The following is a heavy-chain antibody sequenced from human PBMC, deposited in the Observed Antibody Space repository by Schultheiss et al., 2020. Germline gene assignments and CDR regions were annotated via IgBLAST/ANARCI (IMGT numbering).Heavy chain of an antibody. V-gene: IGHV4-61*02. J-gene: IGHJ4*02. CDR3: ARSPRITMIVVVRKHYFDY. Sequence: SETLSLTCTVSGGSISSGSYYWSWIRQPAGKGLEWIGRIYTSGSTNYNPSLKSRVTISVDTSKKQFSLKLSSVTAADTAVYYCARSPRITMIVVVRKHYFDYWGQGTLVTVSS. CDR2: IYTSGST. D-gene: IGHD3-22*01. CDR1: GGSISSGSYY.